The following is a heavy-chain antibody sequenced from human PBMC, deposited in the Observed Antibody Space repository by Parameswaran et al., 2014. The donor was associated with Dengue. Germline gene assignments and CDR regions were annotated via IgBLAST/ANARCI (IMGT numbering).Heavy chain of an antibody. J-gene: IGHJ3*02. CDR1: SNA. CDR3: ARPSRGLLGYYLDAFDI. Sequence: SNARWIRQPPGKGLEWVSAISGSGGSTYYADSVKGRFTISRDNSKNTLYLQMNSLRAEDTAVYYCARPSRGLLGYYLDAFDIWGQGTMVTVSS. D-gene: IGHD3-22*01. CDR2: ISGSGGST. V-gene: IGHV3-23*01.